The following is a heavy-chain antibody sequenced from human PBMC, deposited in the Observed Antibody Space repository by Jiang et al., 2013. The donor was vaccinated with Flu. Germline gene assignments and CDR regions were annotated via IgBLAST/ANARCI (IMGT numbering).Heavy chain of an antibody. J-gene: IGHJ4*02. V-gene: IGHV4-31*03. D-gene: IGHD3-9*01. CDR1: GGSISSGGYY. Sequence: LVKPSQTLSLTCTVSGGSISSGGYYWSWIRQHPGKGLEWIGYIYYSGSTYYNPSLKSRVTISVDTSKNQFSLKLSSVTAADTAVYYCAGGGYDILTGPPGAFDYWGQGTLVTVSS. CDR3: AGGGYDILTGPPGAFDY. CDR2: IYYSGST.